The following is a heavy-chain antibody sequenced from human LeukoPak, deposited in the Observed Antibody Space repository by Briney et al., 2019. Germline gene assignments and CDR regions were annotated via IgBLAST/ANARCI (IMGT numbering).Heavy chain of an antibody. V-gene: IGHV1-2*02. CDR1: GYTFTGDY. CDR2: INPNSGGT. Sequence: GASVKVSCKASGYTFTGDYMHWVRQAPGQGLEWMGWINPNSGGTNYAPKFQGRVIMTRDTSMSTAYMELSRLISDDTAVYYCARGPPIQLERRSYYFYMDVWGKGTTVTVSS. CDR3: ARGPPIQLERRSYYFYMDV. J-gene: IGHJ6*03. D-gene: IGHD1-1*01.